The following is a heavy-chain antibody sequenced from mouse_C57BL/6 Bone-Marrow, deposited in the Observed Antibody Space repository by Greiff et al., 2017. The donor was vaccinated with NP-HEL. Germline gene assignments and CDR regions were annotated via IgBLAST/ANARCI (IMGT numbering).Heavy chain of an antibody. Sequence: QVTLKVCGPGILQPSQTLSLTCSFSGFSLSTFGMGVGWIRQPSGKGLEWLAHIWWDDDKYYNPALKSRLTISKDTSKNQVFLKIANVDTADTATYYCARRTTPVAAGYFDVWGTGTTVTVSS. CDR1: GFSLSTFGMG. CDR2: IWWDDDK. CDR3: ARRTTPVAAGYFDV. V-gene: IGHV8-8*01. D-gene: IGHD1-1*01. J-gene: IGHJ1*03.